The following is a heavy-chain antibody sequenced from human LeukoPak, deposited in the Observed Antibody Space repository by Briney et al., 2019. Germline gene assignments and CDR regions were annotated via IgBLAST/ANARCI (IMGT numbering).Heavy chain of an antibody. CDR1: GGSISSSTYY. J-gene: IGHJ4*02. CDR2: VYYTGST. V-gene: IGHV4-39*01. D-gene: IGHD3-9*01. CDR3: PRGSYDILTGYSTLGEY. Sequence: SETLSLTCTVSGGSISSSTYYWGWIRQPPGKGLEWIGSVYYTGSTYYNPSLKSRITILLDTSKNQISLELSSVTAADTAVYYCPRGSYDILTGYSTLGEYWGQGTLVTVSS.